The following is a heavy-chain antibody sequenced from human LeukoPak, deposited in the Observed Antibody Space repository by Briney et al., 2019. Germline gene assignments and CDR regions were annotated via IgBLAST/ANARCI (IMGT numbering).Heavy chain of an antibody. CDR1: GYTFTSYG. D-gene: IGHD3-10*01. J-gene: IGHJ6*02. Sequence: ASVKVSCKASGYTFTSYGISWVRQAPGQGLEWWGWISAYNGNTNYAQKLQGRVTMTTDTSTSTAYMELRSLRSDDTAVYYCSRDKGVSGSGSYYDYYYYYYGMDVWGQGTTVTVS. CDR2: ISAYNGNT. CDR3: SRDKGVSGSGSYYDYYYYYYGMDV. V-gene: IGHV1-18*01.